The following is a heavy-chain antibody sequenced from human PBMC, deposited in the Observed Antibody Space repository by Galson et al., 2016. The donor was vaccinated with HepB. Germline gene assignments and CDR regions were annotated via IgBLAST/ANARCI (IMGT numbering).Heavy chain of an antibody. V-gene: IGHV3-33*01. CDR2: LWYDGSNK. CDR1: GFTFSSYG. CDR3: ARDGDVDTAMVTPELGY. J-gene: IGHJ4*02. Sequence: SLRLSCAASGFTFSSYGMHWVRQAPGKGLEWVAVLWYDGSNKSYADSVKGRFTISRDNSKNTLYLQMNSLRAEDTAVYYCARDGDVDTAMVTPELGYWGQGTLITVSS. D-gene: IGHD5-18*01.